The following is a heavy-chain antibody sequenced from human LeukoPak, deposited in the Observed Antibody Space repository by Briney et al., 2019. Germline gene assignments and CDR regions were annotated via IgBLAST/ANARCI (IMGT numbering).Heavy chain of an antibody. CDR2: IKQDGSDI. Sequence: PGGSLRLSCAAFGFTFSNYWMSWVRQAPGKGLEWVANIKQDGSDIYYVDSVKGRLTISRDNAKNSLYLQMNSLRAEDTAVYYYTRSGTYVFDCWGQGNLVTVSS. J-gene: IGHJ4*02. V-gene: IGHV3-7*01. D-gene: IGHD1-26*01. CDR1: GFTFSNYW. CDR3: TRSGTYVFDC.